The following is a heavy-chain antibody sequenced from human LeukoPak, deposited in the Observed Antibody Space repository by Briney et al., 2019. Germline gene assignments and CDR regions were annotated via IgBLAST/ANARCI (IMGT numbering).Heavy chain of an antibody. D-gene: IGHD3-22*01. Sequence: GESLKISCKGIGYSFSSYWIGWVRQMPGKGLEWMGIIYPGDSDTRYSPSFQGQVTISADKSISTAYLQWSSLKASDTAMYYCARTYYYDSSVPDFDYWGQGTLVTVSS. CDR1: GYSFSSYW. CDR2: IYPGDSDT. CDR3: ARTYYYDSSVPDFDY. V-gene: IGHV5-51*01. J-gene: IGHJ4*02.